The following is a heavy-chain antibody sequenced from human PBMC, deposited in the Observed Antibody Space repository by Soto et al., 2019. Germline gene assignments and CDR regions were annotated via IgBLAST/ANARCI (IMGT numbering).Heavy chain of an antibody. D-gene: IGHD2-15*01. CDR2: IYPGDSDT. CDR1: GYSFTSYW. J-gene: IGHJ6*02. CDR3: ARQKRYCSGGSCYSTASYYYGMDV. V-gene: IGHV5-51*01. Sequence: GESLKISCKGSGYSFTSYWIGWVRQMPGKGLEWMGIIYPGDSDTRYSPSFQGQVTISADKSISTAYLQWSSLKASDTAMYYCARQKRYCSGGSCYSTASYYYGMDVWGQGTTVTVS.